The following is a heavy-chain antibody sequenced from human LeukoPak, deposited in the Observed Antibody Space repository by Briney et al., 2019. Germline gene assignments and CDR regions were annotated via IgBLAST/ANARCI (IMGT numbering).Heavy chain of an antibody. CDR1: GFTFSSYW. J-gene: IGHJ4*02. CDR3: AKDMGAVTGGWVDY. V-gene: IGHV3-43*02. D-gene: IGHD6-19*01. CDR2: ISGDGGST. Sequence: GGSLRLSCAASGFTFSSYWMHWVRQTPGKGLEWVSVISGDGGSTYYADSVKGRFTISRDNSKNSLYLQMNSLRTEDTALYSCAKDMGAVTGGWVDYWGQGTLVTVSS.